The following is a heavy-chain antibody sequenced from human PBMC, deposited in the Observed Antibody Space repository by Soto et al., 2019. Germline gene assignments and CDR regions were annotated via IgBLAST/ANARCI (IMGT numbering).Heavy chain of an antibody. J-gene: IGHJ6*02. CDR2: LDGAGGST. CDR3: AAPRDEYGSGVSWFTYGMDI. Sequence: GGSLRLSCLASGFTFSDFAMTWVRHVPGRGREWVASLDGAGGSTYYAESVRGRFSISRDNSQNTLFLQMKRLTVDDTAIYYCAAPRDEYGSGVSWFTYGMDIWGQGTTVTVSS. D-gene: IGHD3-10*01. V-gene: IGHV3-23*01. CDR1: GFTFSDFA.